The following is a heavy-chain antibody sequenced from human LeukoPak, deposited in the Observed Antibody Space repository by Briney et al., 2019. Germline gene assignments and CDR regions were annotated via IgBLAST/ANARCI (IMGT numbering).Heavy chain of an antibody. Sequence: PGGSLRLSCAASGFTFSNYWMTWVRQAPGKGLEWVANIKQDGSEKYYVDSVKGRFTISRDNAKNSLYLQMNSLRAEDTAVYYCARAMVWDHGDYWGQGTLVTVS. J-gene: IGHJ4*02. CDR3: ARAMVWDHGDY. CDR1: GFTFSNYW. CDR2: IKQDGSEK. V-gene: IGHV3-7*01. D-gene: IGHD1-14*01.